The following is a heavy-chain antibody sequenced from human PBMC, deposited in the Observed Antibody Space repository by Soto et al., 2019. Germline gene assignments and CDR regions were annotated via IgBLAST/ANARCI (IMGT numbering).Heavy chain of an antibody. J-gene: IGHJ5*02. CDR1: GGTFSGYA. CDR3: ARVRSGRTAYYYDSSGYGNWFYP. CDR2: IIPIFGTA. Sequence: SVKVSCKASGGTFSGYAISWVRQAPGQGLEWMGGIIPIFGTANYAQKFQGRVTITADESTSTAYMELSSLRSEDTAVYYCARVRSGRTAYYYDSSGYGNWFYPWGQGTLVTVSS. D-gene: IGHD3-22*01. V-gene: IGHV1-69*13.